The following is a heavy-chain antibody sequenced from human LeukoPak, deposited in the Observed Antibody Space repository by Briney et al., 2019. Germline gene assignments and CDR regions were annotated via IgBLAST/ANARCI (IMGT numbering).Heavy chain of an antibody. D-gene: IGHD3-22*01. J-gene: IGHJ4*02. CDR1: GFTFSSYS. CDR3: ARDQSLTYYHEGGFDY. V-gene: IGHV3-48*02. Sequence: GGSLRLSCAASGFTFSSYSMNWVRQAPGKGLEWVSYISSSSSTIYYADSVKGRFTISRDNAKNSLYLQMNSLRDEDTAVYYCARDQSLTYYHEGGFDYWGQGTLVTVSS. CDR2: ISSSSSTI.